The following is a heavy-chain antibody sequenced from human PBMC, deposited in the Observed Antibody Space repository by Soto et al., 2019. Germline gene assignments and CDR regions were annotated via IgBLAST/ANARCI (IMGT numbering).Heavy chain of an antibody. Sequence: EPLSLTCSFYGGSFSGYYWSWIRQPPGKELEWIGEINHSGSTNYNPSLKSRVTISVDTSKNQFSLKLSSVTAADTAVYYCARTLYDWNDGWFDPWGQGTLVIVSS. CDR2: INHSGST. D-gene: IGHD1-20*01. CDR1: GGSFSGYY. J-gene: IGHJ5*02. CDR3: ARTLYDWNDGWFDP. V-gene: IGHV4-34*01.